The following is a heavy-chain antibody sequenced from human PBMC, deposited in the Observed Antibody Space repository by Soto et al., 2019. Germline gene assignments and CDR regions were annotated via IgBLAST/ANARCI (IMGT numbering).Heavy chain of an antibody. CDR1: GFTFSSYS. J-gene: IGHJ6*02. CDR3: ARASSKQQLARDSYYYYYHGMDV. V-gene: IGHV3-21*01. CDR2: ISSSSSYI. D-gene: IGHD6-13*01. Sequence: GGSLRLSCAASGFTFSSYSMNWVRQAPGKGLEWVSSISSSSSYIYYADSVKGRFTISRDNAKNSLYLQMNSLRAEDTAVYYCARASSKQQLARDSYYYYYHGMDVWGQGTTVTVSS.